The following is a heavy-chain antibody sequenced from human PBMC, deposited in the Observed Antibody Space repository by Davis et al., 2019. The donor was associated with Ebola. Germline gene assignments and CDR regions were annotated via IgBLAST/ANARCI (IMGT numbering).Heavy chain of an antibody. CDR2: ISHTGAT. Sequence: SETLSLTCAVSGDSINNINSYWGWIRQRPGKGLEWIASISHTGATYYNPSLRSRVTMSVDTSKNQFSLKVSSVTAADTAVYYCARGSQWLGPDYWGQGTLVTVSS. CDR1: GDSINNINSY. J-gene: IGHJ4*02. V-gene: IGHV4-39*07. D-gene: IGHD6-19*01. CDR3: ARGSQWLGPDY.